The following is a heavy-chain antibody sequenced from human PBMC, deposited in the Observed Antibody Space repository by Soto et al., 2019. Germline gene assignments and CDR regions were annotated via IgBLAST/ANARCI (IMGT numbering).Heavy chain of an antibody. CDR2: IKQDGSEK. Sequence: PGGSLRLSCAASGFTFSSYWMSWVRQAPGKGLEWVANIKQDGSEKYYVDSVKGRFTISRDNAKNSLYLQMNSLRAEDTAVYYCARKGGYCTKRGATCPFDYWGQGTLVT. J-gene: IGHJ4*02. CDR3: ARKGGYCTKRGATCPFDY. CDR1: GFTFSSYW. D-gene: IGHD2-8*01. V-gene: IGHV3-7*01.